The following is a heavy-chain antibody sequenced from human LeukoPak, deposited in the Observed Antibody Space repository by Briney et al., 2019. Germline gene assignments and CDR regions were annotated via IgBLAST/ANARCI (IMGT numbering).Heavy chain of an antibody. Sequence: KPSETLSLTCAVYGGSFSGYYWSWIRQPPGKGLEWIGEINHSGSTNYNPSLKSRVTISVDTSKNQFSLKLSSVTAADTAVYYCARGYYAFNWFDPWGQGTLVTVSS. V-gene: IGHV4-34*01. J-gene: IGHJ5*02. CDR2: INHSGST. D-gene: IGHD3-3*01. CDR1: GGSFSGYY. CDR3: ARGYYAFNWFDP.